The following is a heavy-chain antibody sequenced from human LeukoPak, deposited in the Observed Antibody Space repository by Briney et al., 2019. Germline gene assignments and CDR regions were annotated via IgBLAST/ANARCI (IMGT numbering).Heavy chain of an antibody. D-gene: IGHD3-10*01. Sequence: PGGSLRLSCAASGFTFSTYAMSWVRQAPGKGLEWVSAISGSGGSTYYAESVKGRFTISRDNSKNTLYLQMNGLRAEDTAVYYCAKDFIIRGITFGWFDPWGQGTLVTVSS. V-gene: IGHV3-23*01. CDR2: ISGSGGST. CDR3: AKDFIIRGITFGWFDP. J-gene: IGHJ5*02. CDR1: GFTFSTYA.